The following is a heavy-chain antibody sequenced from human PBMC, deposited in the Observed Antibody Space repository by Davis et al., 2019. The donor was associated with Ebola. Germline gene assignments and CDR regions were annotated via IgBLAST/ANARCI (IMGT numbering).Heavy chain of an antibody. V-gene: IGHV4-61*01. CDR2: IYYSGST. D-gene: IGHD5-12*01. J-gene: IGHJ4*02. CDR1: GDSVSSDNYN. Sequence: SETLSLTCTVSGDSVSSDNYNWNWIRQPPGKGLEWIGYIYYSGSTNYNPSLKSRVTISVDTSKNQFSLKLSSVTAADTAVYYCARGGYSGYHWGMFDYWGPGILVTVSS. CDR3: ARGGYSGYHWGMFDY.